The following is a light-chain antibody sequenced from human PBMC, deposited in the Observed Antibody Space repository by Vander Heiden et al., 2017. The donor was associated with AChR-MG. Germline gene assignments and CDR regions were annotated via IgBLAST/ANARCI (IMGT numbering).Light chain of an antibody. Sequence: DIQMTQSPSSLSASVGDRVTITCRASQNIGTKLNWYQRKPGEAPRLLVHGASNLQSGVPSRFSGSGSGTDFTLSISRLQPEDFAAYSCQQTHSLPYTFGQGTKLAIK. CDR3: QQTHSLPYT. J-gene: IGKJ2*01. CDR2: GAS. CDR1: QNIGTK. V-gene: IGKV1-39*01.